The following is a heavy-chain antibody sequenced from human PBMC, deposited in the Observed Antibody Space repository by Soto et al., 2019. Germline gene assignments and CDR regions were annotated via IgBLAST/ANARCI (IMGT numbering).Heavy chain of an antibody. V-gene: IGHV3-23*01. CDR1: GSNTSTVA. CDR2: ISGSGGST. CDR3: AKRATGTYFDY. D-gene: IGHD1-1*01. Sequence: PGGSMTHSCATSGSNTSTVAMNWFRQAPGKGLEWVSVISGSGGSTYYADSVKGRFTISRDNSKNTLYLQMNSLRAEDTAVYYCAKRATGTYFDYWGQGT. J-gene: IGHJ4*02.